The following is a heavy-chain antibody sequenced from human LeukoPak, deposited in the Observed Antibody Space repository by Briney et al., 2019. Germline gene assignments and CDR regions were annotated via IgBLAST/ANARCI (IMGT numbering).Heavy chain of an antibody. V-gene: IGHV3-7*01. CDR1: GFTFSSYG. D-gene: IGHD1-26*01. CDR2: IKQDGSEK. CDR3: ARDPKWELDWFDP. Sequence: GGSLRLSCAASGFTFSSYGMHWVRQAPGKGLEWVANIKQDGSEKYYVDSVKGRFTISRDNAKNSLYLQMNSLRAEDTAVYYCARDPKWELDWFDPWGQGTLVTVSS. J-gene: IGHJ5*02.